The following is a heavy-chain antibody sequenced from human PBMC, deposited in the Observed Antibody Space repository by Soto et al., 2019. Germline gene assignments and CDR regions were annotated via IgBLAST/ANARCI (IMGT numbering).Heavy chain of an antibody. CDR1: GFTFSSYG. J-gene: IGHJ4*02. Sequence: QVQLVESGGGVVQPGRSLRLSCAASGFTFSSYGMHWVRQAPGKGLEWVAVIWYDGSNKYYADSVKGRFTISRDNSKNTLYLQMNGLGAEDRAVYYWARDGEGRQWRGYWGQGTLVTVSS. CDR2: IWYDGSNK. D-gene: IGHD6-19*01. V-gene: IGHV3-33*01. CDR3: ARDGEGRQWRGY.